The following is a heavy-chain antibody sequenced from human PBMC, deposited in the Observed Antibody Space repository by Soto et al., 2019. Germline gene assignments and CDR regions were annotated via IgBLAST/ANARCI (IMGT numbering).Heavy chain of an antibody. Sequence: GGSLRLSCAASGFTFKDYTMNWVRQAPGKGLEWVSSFTASGSYIYYADSVKGRFTISRDNAKNSVYLQMNSLRAEGTAVYYCARDPYSTSFFDYWGQGTLVTVSS. V-gene: IGHV3-21*01. CDR1: GFTFKDYT. CDR3: ARDPYSTSFFDY. CDR2: FTASGSYI. D-gene: IGHD6-6*01. J-gene: IGHJ4*01.